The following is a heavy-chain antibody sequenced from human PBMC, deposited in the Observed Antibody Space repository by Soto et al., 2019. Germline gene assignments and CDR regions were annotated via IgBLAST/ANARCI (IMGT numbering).Heavy chain of an antibody. D-gene: IGHD6-6*01. CDR3: ARAREQQYSSSIFFDY. CDR1: GLTVSRTQ. Sequence: GGSLRLSCAVSGLTVSRTQMSWVRQAQGKGLQWVSVIYSAGSTYYANAVKGRFTISRDISENKIFLELNGLTVDDTAVYYCARAREQQYSSSIFFDYWGRGTVVTVYS. J-gene: IGHJ4*01. CDR2: IYSAGST. V-gene: IGHV3-53*01.